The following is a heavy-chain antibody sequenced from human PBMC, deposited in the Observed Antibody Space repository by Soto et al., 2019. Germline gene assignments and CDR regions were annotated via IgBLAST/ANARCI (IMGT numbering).Heavy chain of an antibody. CDR2: INSDGSVT. CDR3: ARDRSSWFRDY. J-gene: IGHJ4*02. V-gene: IGHV3-74*01. D-gene: IGHD3-10*01. Sequence: EVQLVEFGGCLVQPGGSLRLSCAASGFTFRSDWMHWVRQAPGKGLVWVSRINSDGSVTTYADSVKGRFTISRDNAENTLYLQMNSLRAEDTAVYYCARDRSSWFRDYWGQGTLVTVSS. CDR1: GFTFRSDW.